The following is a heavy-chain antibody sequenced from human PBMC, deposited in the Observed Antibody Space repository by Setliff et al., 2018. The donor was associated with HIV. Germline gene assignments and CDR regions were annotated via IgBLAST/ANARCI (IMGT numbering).Heavy chain of an antibody. Sequence: SETLSLTCTVSRGSISSGGYYWSWIRQHPERGLEWIGYIYYNGITYYSPSLRSRVTLPVDTSKNHFSLKLNSVTAADTAVYYCARDRGTRYGSGKDFDSWGQGILVTDSS. D-gene: IGHD3-10*01. CDR3: ARDRGTRYGSGKDFDS. CDR1: RGSISSGGYY. CDR2: IYYNGIT. J-gene: IGHJ4*02. V-gene: IGHV4-31*03.